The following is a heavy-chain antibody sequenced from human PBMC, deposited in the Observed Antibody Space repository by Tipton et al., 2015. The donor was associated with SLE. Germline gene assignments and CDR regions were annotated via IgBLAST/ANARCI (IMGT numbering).Heavy chain of an antibody. Sequence: QSGAEVKKPGASVKVSCKASGYTFTSYGISWVRQAPGQGLEWMGWISAYNGNTNYAQKLQGRVTMTTDTSTSTAYMELRSLRSDDTAVYYCARDIPLGDFWSGACFDYWGRGTLVTVSS. CDR3: ARDIPLGDFWSGACFDY. CDR1: GYTFTSYG. J-gene: IGHJ4*02. D-gene: IGHD3-3*01. V-gene: IGHV1-18*01. CDR2: ISAYNGNT.